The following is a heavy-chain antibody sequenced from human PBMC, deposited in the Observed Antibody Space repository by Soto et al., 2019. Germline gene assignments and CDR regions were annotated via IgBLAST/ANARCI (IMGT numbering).Heavy chain of an antibody. CDR1: GYTFSSYG. CDR3: ARDLRENYDIDHYFDY. CDR2: ISADKSNT. V-gene: IGHV1-18*01. Sequence: QVQLVQSGAEVKKPGASVKVSCKASGYTFSSYGISWVRQAPGQGLEWMGWISADKSNTNYSQKFQGRVTMTTDTSTSTAYMELRSLRSDDTAVYYCARDLRENYDIDHYFDYWGQGTRVSVSS. D-gene: IGHD3-22*01. J-gene: IGHJ4*02.